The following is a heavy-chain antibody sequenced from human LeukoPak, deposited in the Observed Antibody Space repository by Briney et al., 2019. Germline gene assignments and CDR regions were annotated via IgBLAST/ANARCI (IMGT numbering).Heavy chain of an antibody. CDR3: ARRRLRGGDYYGMDV. CDR1: GGSISSYY. D-gene: IGHD4-17*01. J-gene: IGHJ6*02. CDR2: IYTSGST. Sequence: SETLSLTCTVSGGSISSYYWSWIRQPAGKGLEWIGRIYTSGSTNYNPSLKSRVTMSVDTSKNQFSLKLSSVTAADTAVYYCARRRLRGGDYYGMDVWGQGTTVTVSS. V-gene: IGHV4-4*07.